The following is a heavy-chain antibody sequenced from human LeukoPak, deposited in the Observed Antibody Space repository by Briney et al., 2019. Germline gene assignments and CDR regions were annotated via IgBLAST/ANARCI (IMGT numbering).Heavy chain of an antibody. J-gene: IGHJ4*02. Sequence: PGGSLRLSCKASGFIFSSFAMNWVRQAPGKGLEWVAAISYEGSNKFYADSVKGRFTISRDNSKNTLYLQMNSLRAEDTAVYYCARGGTRYYFDYWGQGTLVTVSS. CDR1: GFIFSSFA. CDR2: ISYEGSNK. V-gene: IGHV3-30*14. CDR3: ARGGTRYYFDY. D-gene: IGHD3-16*01.